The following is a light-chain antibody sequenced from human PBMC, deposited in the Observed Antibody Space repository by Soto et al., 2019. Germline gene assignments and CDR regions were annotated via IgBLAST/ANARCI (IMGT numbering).Light chain of an antibody. CDR1: SSDVGAYNY. Sequence: QSALTQPASVSGSPGQSITISCTGTSSDVGAYNYVAWYQHHPGKAPKLMIYDVSNRPSGVSNLFSASTSGNTASLTISGLQAEDEADYYCSSYTSSRTRVFGGGTKLTVL. CDR2: DVS. CDR3: SSYTSSRTRV. J-gene: IGLJ3*02. V-gene: IGLV2-14*03.